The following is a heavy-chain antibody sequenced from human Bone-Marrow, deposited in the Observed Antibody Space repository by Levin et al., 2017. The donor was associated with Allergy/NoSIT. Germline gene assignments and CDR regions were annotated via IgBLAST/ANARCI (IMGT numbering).Heavy chain of an antibody. Sequence: SVKVSCKPSGGTFNSSPISWVRQAPGQGLEWMGGIIPMMGTAQYAQKFQGRITITADESSSTAYMELSSLRSEDTAVYYCARDLGTISGSGDVWGQGTTVTVSS. CDR3: ARDLGTISGSGDV. CDR1: GGTFNSSP. J-gene: IGHJ6*02. V-gene: IGHV1-69*13. D-gene: IGHD3-3*01. CDR2: IIPMMGTA.